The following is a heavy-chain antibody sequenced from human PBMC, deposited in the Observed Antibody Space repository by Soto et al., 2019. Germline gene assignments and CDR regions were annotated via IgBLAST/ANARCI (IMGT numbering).Heavy chain of an antibody. D-gene: IGHD3-9*01. CDR1: GYTFTSYG. CDR3: ATVEAASPTALRYFHWLRMHGMDV. J-gene: IGHJ6*02. Sequence: ASVKVSCKASGYTFTSYGISWVRQAPGQGLEWMGWISAYNGNTNYAQKLQGRVTMTTDTSTSTAYMELRSLRSDDTAVYYCATVEAASPTALRYFHWLRMHGMDVWGQGTTVTVSS. V-gene: IGHV1-18*01. CDR2: ISAYNGNT.